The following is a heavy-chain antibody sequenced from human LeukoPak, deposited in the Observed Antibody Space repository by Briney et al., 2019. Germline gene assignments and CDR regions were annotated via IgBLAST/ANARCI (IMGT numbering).Heavy chain of an antibody. CDR1: GFTFSTYS. D-gene: IGHD6-19*01. CDR3: ARGSSGWYGFDF. CDR2: ISSGSNR. Sequence: GGSLRLSCAASGFTFSTYSVNWVRQAPGKGLEWVSYISSGSNRYYADSVKGRFTISRDNAKNSLFLQMNSLRAEDTAVYYCARGSSGWYGFDFWGQGTLVTVSS. V-gene: IGHV3-48*01. J-gene: IGHJ4*02.